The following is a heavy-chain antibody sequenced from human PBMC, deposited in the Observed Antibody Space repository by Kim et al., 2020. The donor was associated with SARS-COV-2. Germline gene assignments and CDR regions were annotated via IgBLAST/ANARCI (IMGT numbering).Heavy chain of an antibody. D-gene: IGHD6-13*01. J-gene: IGHJ5*02. Sequence: VKGRFTISRDNAKNSLYLQMNSLRDEDTAVYYCARDGIAAAGSGGWWFDPWGQGTLVTVSS. CDR3: ARDGIAAAGSGGWWFDP. V-gene: IGHV3-48*02.